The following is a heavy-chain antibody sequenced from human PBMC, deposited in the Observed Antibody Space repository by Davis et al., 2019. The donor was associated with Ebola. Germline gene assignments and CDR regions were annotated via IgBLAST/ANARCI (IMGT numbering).Heavy chain of an antibody. CDR1: GGSFSGYY. J-gene: IGHJ5*01. D-gene: IGHD6-19*01. V-gene: IGHV4-34*01. CDR2: ILHSRRT. CDR3: ARGARYISGWFDY. Sequence: SETLSLTCAVYGGSFSGYYWSWIRQPPGKGLEWIGEILHSRRTNYNPSLKSRVTISVDTSNNQFSLNLRSVTAADTAVYYCARGARYISGWFDYWGQGTLVTVSS.